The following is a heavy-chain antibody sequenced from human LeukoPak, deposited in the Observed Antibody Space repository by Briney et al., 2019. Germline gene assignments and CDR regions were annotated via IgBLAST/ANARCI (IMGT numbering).Heavy chain of an antibody. Sequence: PSETLSLTCTVSGGSISSYYWSWIRQPPGKGLEWIGYVYYSGSTNYNPSLKSRVTISVDTSRNQFSLKLSSVTAADTAVYYCASSGWYGNWFDPWGQGTLVTVSS. CDR3: ASSGWYGNWFDP. J-gene: IGHJ5*02. V-gene: IGHV4-59*01. CDR2: VYYSGST. CDR1: GGSISSYY. D-gene: IGHD6-19*01.